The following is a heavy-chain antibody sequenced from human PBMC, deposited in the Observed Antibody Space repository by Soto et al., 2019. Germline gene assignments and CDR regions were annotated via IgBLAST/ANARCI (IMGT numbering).Heavy chain of an antibody. D-gene: IGHD2-21*02. CDR1: GFTFTSSA. CDR3: AKDELVGGGDCCAFDY. V-gene: IGHV1-58*02. J-gene: IGHJ4*02. CDR2: IVVGSGNT. Sequence: SVKVSCKASGFTFTSSAMQWVRQARGQRLEWIGWIVVGSGNTNYAQKFQERVTITRDMSTSTAYMELSSLRSEDTAAYYCAKDELVGGGDCCAFDYWGQGSLVTVSS.